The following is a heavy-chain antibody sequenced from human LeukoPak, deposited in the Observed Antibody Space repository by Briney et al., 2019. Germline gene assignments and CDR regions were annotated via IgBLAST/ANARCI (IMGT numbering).Heavy chain of an antibody. CDR1: GFTFSDYD. Sequence: GGSLRLSCTASGFTFSDYDMHWVRQAPGKGLEWVAVILYDGFNKYYADSVKGWFTISRDSSTNTLSLQMNSLRPEDTAVYYCARVAGTVTTGFDSWGQGTLVTVSS. V-gene: IGHV3-30*03. CDR3: ARVAGTVTTGFDS. J-gene: IGHJ4*02. D-gene: IGHD4-17*01. CDR2: ILYDGFNK.